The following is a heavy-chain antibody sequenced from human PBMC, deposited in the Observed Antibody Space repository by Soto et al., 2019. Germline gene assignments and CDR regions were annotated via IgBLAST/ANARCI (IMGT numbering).Heavy chain of an antibody. Sequence: VQLVESGGGVVQPGRSLRLSCAASGFTFSSYGMHWVRQAPGKGLEWVAVISYDGSNKYYADSVKGRFTISRDNSKNTLYLQMNSLRAEDTAVYYCAKDQGSSSWTTGSGMDVWGQGTTVTVSS. CDR3: AKDQGSSSWTTGSGMDV. V-gene: IGHV3-30*18. J-gene: IGHJ6*02. CDR2: ISYDGSNK. D-gene: IGHD6-13*01. CDR1: GFTFSSYG.